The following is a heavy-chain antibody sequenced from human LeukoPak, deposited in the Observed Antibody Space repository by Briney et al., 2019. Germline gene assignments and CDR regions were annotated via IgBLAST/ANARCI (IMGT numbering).Heavy chain of an antibody. D-gene: IGHD6-19*01. J-gene: IGHJ4*02. V-gene: IGHV1-46*01. CDR2: INPSGGST. CDR3: ARSKWLVTFDY. Sequence: SVKVSCKASGYTFTGYYMHWVRQAPGQGLEWMGIINPSGGSTSYAQKFQGRVTMTRDMSTSTVYMELSSLRSEDTAVYYCARSKWLVTFDYWGQGTLVTVSS. CDR1: GYTFTGYY.